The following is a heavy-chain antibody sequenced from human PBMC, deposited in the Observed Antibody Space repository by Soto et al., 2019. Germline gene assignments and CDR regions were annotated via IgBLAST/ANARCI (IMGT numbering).Heavy chain of an antibody. CDR2: IWYDGSNK. Sequence: QVQLVESGGGVVQPGRSLRLSCAASGFTFSSYGMHWFRQAPGKGLEWVAVIWYDGSNKYYADSVKGRFTISRDNSKNTLYLQMNSLRAEDTAVYYCARDQRRYCSGGSCYTFDYWGQGTLVTVSS. V-gene: IGHV3-33*01. D-gene: IGHD2-15*01. CDR3: ARDQRRYCSGGSCYTFDY. J-gene: IGHJ4*02. CDR1: GFTFSSYG.